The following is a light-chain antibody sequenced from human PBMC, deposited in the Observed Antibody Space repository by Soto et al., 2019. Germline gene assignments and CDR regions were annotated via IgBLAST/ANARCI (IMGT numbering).Light chain of an antibody. J-gene: IGLJ1*01. CDR1: NSNIASNT. V-gene: IGLV1-44*01. CDR2: YNN. CDR3: AAWDDTLKRYV. Sequence: QSVLTQPPSASETPGQTVSISCSGSNSNIASNTVNWYQHLPGTAPKLLIYYNNQRPSGAPDRFSGSKPGTSASLAISGLQSEDESDYYCAAWDDTLKRYVFGTGTKVTVL.